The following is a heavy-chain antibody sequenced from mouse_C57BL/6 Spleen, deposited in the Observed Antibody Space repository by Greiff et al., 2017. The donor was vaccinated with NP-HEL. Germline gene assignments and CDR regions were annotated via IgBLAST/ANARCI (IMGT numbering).Heavy chain of an antibody. V-gene: IGHV5-4*01. CDR1: GFTFSSYA. J-gene: IGHJ1*03. D-gene: IGHD2-10*01. CDR3: ARESPTYWYFDV. CDR2: ISDGGSYT. Sequence: EVNVVESGGGLVKPGGSLKLSCAASGFTFSSYAMSWVRQTPEKRLEWVATISDGGSYTYYPDNVKGRFTISRDNAKNNLYLQMSHLKSEDTAMYYCARESPTYWYFDVWGTGTTVTVSS.